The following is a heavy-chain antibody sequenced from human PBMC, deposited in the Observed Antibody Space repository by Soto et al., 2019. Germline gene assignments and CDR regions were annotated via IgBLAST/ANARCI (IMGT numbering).Heavy chain of an antibody. D-gene: IGHD3-9*01. CDR3: ARVWARGDYDILTGYYRGSYFDY. CDR2: IYHSGST. J-gene: IGHJ4*02. V-gene: IGHV4-4*02. Sequence: PSETMSLTCAVSGGSISSSNWWSWVHKPPGKGLEWIGEIYHSGSTNYNPSLKSRVTISVDKSKNQFSLKLSSVTAADTAVYYCARVWARGDYDILTGYYRGSYFDYWGQGTLVTVFS. CDR1: GGSISSSNW.